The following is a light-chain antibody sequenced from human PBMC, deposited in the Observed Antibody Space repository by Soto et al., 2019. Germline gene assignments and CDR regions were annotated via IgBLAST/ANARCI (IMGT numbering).Light chain of an antibody. J-gene: IGKJ5*01. CDR3: KHRSDWPLT. V-gene: IGKV3-11*01. CDR2: DAS. Sequence: EIVLTQSPATLSLSPGERATLSCRASQSVSSYLAWYQQKPGQAPRLLMYDASNRATGIPARFSGSGSGTDFTLTISSLEPEDFAVDYCKHRSDWPLTFGHGTRLEIK. CDR1: QSVSSY.